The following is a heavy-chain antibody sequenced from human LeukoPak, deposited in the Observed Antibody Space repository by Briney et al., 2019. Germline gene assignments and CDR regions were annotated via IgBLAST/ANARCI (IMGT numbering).Heavy chain of an antibody. CDR2: INHSGSS. CDR3: ARDSSSSTYDY. D-gene: IGHD6-6*01. J-gene: IGHJ4*02. CDR1: LGSFSGYY. Sequence: LETLSLTSAVYLGSFSGYYWSWIRHPPGKGLEWIGEINHSGSSNYNPSLKRRVHISVDTSKNQFSLKLSSVTAADTAVYYCARDSSSSTYDYWGQGTLVTVSS. V-gene: IGHV4-34*01.